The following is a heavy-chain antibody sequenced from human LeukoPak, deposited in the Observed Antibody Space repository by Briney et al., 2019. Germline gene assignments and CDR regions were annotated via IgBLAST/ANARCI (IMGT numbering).Heavy chain of an antibody. Sequence: SETLSLTCTVSGGSISSYYWSWIQQPPGKGLEWIGYIYYSGSTNYNPSLKSRVTISVDTSKNQFSLKLISVTAADTAVYYCARGDYYDSSGIDSWGQGTLVTVSS. CDR2: IYYSGST. D-gene: IGHD3-22*01. CDR3: ARGDYYDSSGIDS. CDR1: GGSISSYY. J-gene: IGHJ4*02. V-gene: IGHV4-59*01.